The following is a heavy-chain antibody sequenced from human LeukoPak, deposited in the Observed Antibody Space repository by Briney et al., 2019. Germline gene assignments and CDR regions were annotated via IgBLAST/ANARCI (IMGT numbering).Heavy chain of an antibody. CDR1: GFTFSSYE. CDR2: ISPGGTTI. CDR3: ARDSTVTTSFDY. J-gene: IGHJ4*02. V-gene: IGHV3-48*03. D-gene: IGHD4-17*01. Sequence: GGSLRLSCAASGFTFSSYEMNWVRQAPGKGLEWVSYISPGGTTIYYADSVKGRFTISRDNAKNSLYLQMNNLGAEDSAVYYCARDSTVTTSFDYWGQGTLVAVSS.